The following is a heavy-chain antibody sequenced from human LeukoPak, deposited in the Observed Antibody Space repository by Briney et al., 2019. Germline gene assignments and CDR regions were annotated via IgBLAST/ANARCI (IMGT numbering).Heavy chain of an antibody. V-gene: IGHV3-9*01. CDR1: GFTFDDYA. CDR2: ISWNSGSI. J-gene: IGHJ4*02. Sequence: PGGSLRLSCAASGFTFDDYAMHWVRQAPGKGLEWVSGISWNSGSIGYADSVKGRFTISRDNAKNSLYLQMNSLRAEDTALYYCAKDIYGRKWLVSGFDYWGQGTLVTVSS. CDR3: AKDIYGRKWLVSGFDY. D-gene: IGHD6-19*01.